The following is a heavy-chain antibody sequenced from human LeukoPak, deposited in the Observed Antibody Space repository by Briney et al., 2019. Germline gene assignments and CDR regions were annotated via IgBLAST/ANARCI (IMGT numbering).Heavy chain of an antibody. CDR1: GYTFTSYY. CDR3: ARDSGGLSSYWYFDL. Sequence: GASVKVSCKASGYTFTSYYMHWVRQAPGQGLEWMGIINPSGGSTSYAQRFQGRVTMTRDTSTSTVYMELSSLRSEDTAVYYCARDSGGLSSYWYFDLWGRGTLLTVSS. D-gene: IGHD3-10*01. V-gene: IGHV1-46*01. CDR2: INPSGGST. J-gene: IGHJ2*01.